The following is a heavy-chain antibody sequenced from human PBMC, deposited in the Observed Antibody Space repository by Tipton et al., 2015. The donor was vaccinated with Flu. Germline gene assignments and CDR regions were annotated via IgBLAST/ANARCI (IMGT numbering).Heavy chain of an antibody. V-gene: IGHV4-38-2*02. D-gene: IGHD6-19*01. CDR1: GYSISSGYY. CDR3: ARDRWEYASGFDP. CDR2: IYHSGST. J-gene: IGHJ5*02. Sequence: GLVKPSETLSLTCAVSGYSISSGYYWDWIRQSPGKGLEWIGSIYHSGSTYYNPSPRSRVTISVDTSKNQFSLRLTSVTAADTAVYYCARDRWEYASGFDPWGQGTPVTVSP.